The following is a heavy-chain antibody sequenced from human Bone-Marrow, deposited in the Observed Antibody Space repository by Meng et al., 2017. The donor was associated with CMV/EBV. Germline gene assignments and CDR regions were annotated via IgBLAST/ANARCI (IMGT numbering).Heavy chain of an antibody. Sequence: SGYTFTSYGISWVRQAPGQGLEWMGWISAYNGNTNYAQKLQGRVTMTTDTSTSTAYMELRSLRSDDTAVYYCAREKDFWVRYYGMDVWGQGTTVTVSS. CDR1: GYTFTSYG. V-gene: IGHV1-18*01. CDR3: AREKDFWVRYYGMDV. D-gene: IGHD3-3*01. CDR2: ISAYNGNT. J-gene: IGHJ6*02.